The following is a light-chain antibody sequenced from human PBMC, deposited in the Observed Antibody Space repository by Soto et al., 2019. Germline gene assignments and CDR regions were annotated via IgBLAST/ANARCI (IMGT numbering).Light chain of an antibody. CDR3: QQYYSYPRT. V-gene: IGKV1-39*01. Sequence: DIQMTQSPSSLSASVEDRVIITCRASQSISNHLNWYQQKPGKAPTLLIFAASSLQSGVPSRFSGSGSGTDFTPTISCLQSEDFATYYCQQYYSYPRTFGQGTKVDI. CDR1: QSISNH. CDR2: AAS. J-gene: IGKJ1*01.